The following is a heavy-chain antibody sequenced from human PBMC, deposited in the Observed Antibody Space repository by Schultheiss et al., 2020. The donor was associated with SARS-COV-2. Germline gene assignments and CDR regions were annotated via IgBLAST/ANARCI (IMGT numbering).Heavy chain of an antibody. CDR1: GGSISSGGYY. Sequence: SETLSLTCTVSGGSISSGGYYWSWIRQHPGKGLEWIGSIYYSGSTNYNPSLKSRVTISVDTSKNQFSLKLNSMTAADTAVYYCARAGWEPQEGLDYWGQGTLVTVSS. V-gene: IGHV4-39*01. CDR2: IYYSGST. J-gene: IGHJ4*02. D-gene: IGHD1-26*01. CDR3: ARAGWEPQEGLDY.